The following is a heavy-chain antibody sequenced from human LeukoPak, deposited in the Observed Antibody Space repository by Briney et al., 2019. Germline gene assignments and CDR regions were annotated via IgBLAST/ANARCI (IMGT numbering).Heavy chain of an antibody. V-gene: IGHV3-48*02. CDR2: ISSSSSTI. CDR3: ARSAGRTTGYYGMDV. J-gene: IGHJ6*02. Sequence: PGGSLRLSCAASGFTFSSYSMNWVRQAPGKGLEWVSYISSSSSTIYHADSVKGRFTISRDNAKNSLYLQMNSLRDEDTAVYYCARSAGRTTGYYGMDVWGLGTTVTVSS. CDR1: GFTFSSYS. D-gene: IGHD1-1*01.